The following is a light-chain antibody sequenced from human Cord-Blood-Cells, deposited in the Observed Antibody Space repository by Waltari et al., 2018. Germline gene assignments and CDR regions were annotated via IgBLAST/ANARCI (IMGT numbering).Light chain of an antibody. J-gene: IGKJ2*01. CDR3: QQYYSTPYT. CDR1: QSVLYSSNNKNY. CDR2: WAS. V-gene: IGKV4-1*01. Sequence: DIVMTQSPDSLAVSLVERATINCQSSQSVLYSSNNKNYLACYQQKPGHPPKLLIYWASTRESGVPDRFSGSGSGTDFTLTISSLQAEDVAVYYCQQYYSTPYTFGQGTKLEIK.